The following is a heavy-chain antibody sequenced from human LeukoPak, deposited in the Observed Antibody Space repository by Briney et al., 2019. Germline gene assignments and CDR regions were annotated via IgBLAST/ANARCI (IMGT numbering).Heavy chain of an antibody. D-gene: IGHD5-18*01. CDR1: GSSVSSDTHY. Sequence: PSETLSLTCTVSGSSVSSDTHYWGWIRQPPGKGLEWIVSIYYSGSTYYNPSLKSRVTISVDTSKNQFSLRLGSVTAADTAVYYCARGRKQLWPPGARVPFDDWGQGTLVTVSS. J-gene: IGHJ4*02. V-gene: IGHV4-39*07. CDR2: IYYSGST. CDR3: ARGRKQLWPPGARVPFDD.